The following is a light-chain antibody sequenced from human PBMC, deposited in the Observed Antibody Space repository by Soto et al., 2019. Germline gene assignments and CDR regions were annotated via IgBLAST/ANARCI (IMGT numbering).Light chain of an antibody. CDR3: SSYTSSSTPYV. V-gene: IGLV2-14*01. CDR1: SSDIGAYDY. CDR2: DVT. Sequence: QPASVSGSPGQSITISCTGSSSDIGAYDYVSWYQQRPVKAPKLMIFDVTNRPSGVSDRFSGSKSGNTASLTISGLQTEDEADYYCSSYTSSSTPYVFGTGTKLTVL. J-gene: IGLJ1*01.